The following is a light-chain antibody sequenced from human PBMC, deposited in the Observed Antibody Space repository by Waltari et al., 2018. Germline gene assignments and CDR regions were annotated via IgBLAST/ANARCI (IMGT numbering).Light chain of an antibody. CDR2: GAS. CDR3: LQYNDWPPWT. Sequence: VITQPPATLSVSPGGRPTPSCRASQSVSSTLAWYQQKPGQAPRLLIFGASTRAPDIPARFSGSGSGTEFTLTISSLQSEDFAVYYCLQYNDWPPWTFGQGTKVEIK. CDR1: QSVSST. V-gene: IGKV3-15*01. J-gene: IGKJ1*01.